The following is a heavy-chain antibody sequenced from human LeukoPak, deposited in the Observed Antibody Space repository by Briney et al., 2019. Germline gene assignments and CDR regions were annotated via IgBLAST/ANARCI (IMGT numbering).Heavy chain of an antibody. J-gene: IGHJ4*02. CDR1: GFTFSSYA. D-gene: IGHD2-2*01. CDR2: ISGSGGST. Sequence: GGSLRLSCAASGFTFSSYAMSWVRQAPGKGLEWVSAISGSGGSTYYADSVKGRFTIPRDNSKNTLYLQMNSLRAEDTAVYYCAKPKGTHCSSTSCYLSGFDYWGQGTLVTVSS. V-gene: IGHV3-23*01. CDR3: AKPKGTHCSSTSCYLSGFDY.